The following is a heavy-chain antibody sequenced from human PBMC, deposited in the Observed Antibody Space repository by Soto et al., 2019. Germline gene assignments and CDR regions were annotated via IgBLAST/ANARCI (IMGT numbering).Heavy chain of an antibody. J-gene: IGHJ6*02. V-gene: IGHV3-33*01. D-gene: IGHD3-16*01. CDR2: IWYDGSNK. Sequence: GGSLRLSCAASGFTFSSYGMHWVRQAPGKGLEWVAVIWYDGSNKYYADSVKGRFTISRDNSKNTLYLQMNSLRAEDTAVYYCARDIFGGRNYYYGMDVWGQGTTVTVSS. CDR1: GFTFSSYG. CDR3: ARDIFGGRNYYYGMDV.